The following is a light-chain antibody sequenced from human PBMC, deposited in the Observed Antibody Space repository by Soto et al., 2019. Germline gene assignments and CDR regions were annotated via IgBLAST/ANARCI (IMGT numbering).Light chain of an antibody. CDR3: RSYTSSSTPLV. CDR2: DVT. V-gene: IGLV2-14*01. CDR1: SSDVGGYNY. Sequence: QSALTQPASVSGSPGQSITISCTGTSSDVGGYNYVSWYQQHPGKAPKLMIYDVTNRPSGVSNRFSGSKSGNTASLTISGVQAEDEADYYCRSYTSSSTPLVFGGGTKLTVL. J-gene: IGLJ3*02.